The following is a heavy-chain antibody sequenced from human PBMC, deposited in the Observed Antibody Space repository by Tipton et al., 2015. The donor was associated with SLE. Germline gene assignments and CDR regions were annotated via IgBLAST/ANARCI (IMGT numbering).Heavy chain of an antibody. Sequence: SGFTFSSYGMHWVRQAPGKGLEWVAFIRYDGSNKYYADSVKGRFTISRDNSKNTLYLQMNSLRAEDTAVYYCAKARTFLGPFDYWGQGTLVTVSS. CDR3: AKARTFLGPFDY. J-gene: IGHJ4*02. CDR2: IRYDGSNK. CDR1: GFTFSSYG. V-gene: IGHV3-30*02. D-gene: IGHD2/OR15-2a*01.